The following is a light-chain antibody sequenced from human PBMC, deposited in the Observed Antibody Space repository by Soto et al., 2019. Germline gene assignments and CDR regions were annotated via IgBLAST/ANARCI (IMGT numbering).Light chain of an antibody. V-gene: IGLV1-40*01. CDR2: GNS. CDR3: QSYDSSLSGYV. J-gene: IGLJ1*01. Sequence: QSVLTQPPSVSGAQGQRVTISCTGSSSNIGAGYDVHWYQQLPGTAPKLLIYGNSNRPSRVPDRFSGSKSGTSASLAITGLQAEDEADYYCQSYDSSLSGYVFGTGTKLTVL. CDR1: SSNIGAGYD.